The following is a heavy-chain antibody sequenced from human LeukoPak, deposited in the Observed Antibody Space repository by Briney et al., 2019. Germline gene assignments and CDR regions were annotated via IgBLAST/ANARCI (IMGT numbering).Heavy chain of an antibody. Sequence: GGSLRLSCAASGFTFSSYAMSWVRQAPGKGLEWVSAISGSGGSTYYADSVKGRFTISRHNSENTLYLQMNSLRPEDTAVYYCARNTVVNGYYFDCWGQGTLVTVSS. CDR3: ARNTVVNGYYFDC. J-gene: IGHJ4*02. V-gene: IGHV3-23*01. CDR2: ISGSGGST. CDR1: GFTFSSYA. D-gene: IGHD4-23*01.